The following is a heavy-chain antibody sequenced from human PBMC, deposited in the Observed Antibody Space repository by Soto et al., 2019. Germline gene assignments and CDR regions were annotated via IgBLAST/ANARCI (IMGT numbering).Heavy chain of an antibody. J-gene: IGHJ4*02. D-gene: IGHD3-10*01. Sequence: PGGSLRLSCAASGFTFGSYWMHWVRQAPGKGLVWVSRINTDGSSTSYADSVKGRFTISRDNAKNTLYLQMNSLRVEDTAMYYCAKRGVDTFGLSYWGQGTLVTVSS. CDR3: AKRGVDTFGLSY. V-gene: IGHV3-74*01. CDR2: INTDGSST. CDR1: GFTFGSYW.